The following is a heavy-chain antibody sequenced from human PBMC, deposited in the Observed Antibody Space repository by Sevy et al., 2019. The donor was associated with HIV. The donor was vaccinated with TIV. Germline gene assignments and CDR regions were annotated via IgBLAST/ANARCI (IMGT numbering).Heavy chain of an antibody. Sequence: GGSLRLSCAASGFTFSKYSMSWVRQAPGKGLEWVSTFSFGCGRINYAYSGKGRFTISRDDSKNTLYLQMNSLRAEDTAVYYCAREGCTKPHDYWGQGTLVTVSS. V-gene: IGHV3-23*01. D-gene: IGHD2-8*01. CDR3: AREGCTKPHDY. J-gene: IGHJ4*02. CDR1: GFTFSKYS. CDR2: FSFGCGRI.